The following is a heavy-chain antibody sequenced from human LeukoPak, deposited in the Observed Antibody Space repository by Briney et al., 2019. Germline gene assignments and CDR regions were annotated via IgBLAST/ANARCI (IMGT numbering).Heavy chain of an antibody. CDR1: GFTFSSYE. V-gene: IGHV3-48*03. J-gene: IGHJ4*02. D-gene: IGHD2-8*02. CDR3: AKGFTDPIDY. CDR2: ISSSGSTI. Sequence: GGSLRLSCAASGFTFSSYEMNWVRQAPGKGLEWVSYISSSGSTIYYADSVKGRFIISRDNAKNSLYLQMNSLRAEDTAVYYCAKGFTDPIDYWGQGTLVTVSS.